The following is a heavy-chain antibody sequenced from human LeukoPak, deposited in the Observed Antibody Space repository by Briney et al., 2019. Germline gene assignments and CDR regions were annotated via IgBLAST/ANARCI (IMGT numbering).Heavy chain of an antibody. CDR3: ARARPYYDILTGTRRDDAFDI. CDR1: GFTFSSYW. J-gene: IGHJ3*02. CDR2: INSDGSST. D-gene: IGHD3-9*01. Sequence: GGSLRLSCAASGFTFSSYWMHWVRQAPGKGLVWVSRINSDGSSTSYADPVKGRFTISRDNAKNTLYLQMNSLRAEDTAVYYCARARPYYDILTGTRRDDAFDIWGQGTMVTVSS. V-gene: IGHV3-74*01.